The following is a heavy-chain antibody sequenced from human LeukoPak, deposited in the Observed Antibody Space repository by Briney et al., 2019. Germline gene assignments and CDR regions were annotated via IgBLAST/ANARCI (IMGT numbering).Heavy chain of an antibody. CDR2: IYYSGST. CDR3: ATDFWSGYVAGHDYYYMDV. J-gene: IGHJ6*03. D-gene: IGHD3-3*01. V-gene: IGHV4-39*07. CDR1: GGSISSSSYY. Sequence: SETLSLTCTVSGGSISSSSYYWGWIRQPPGKGLEWIGSIYYSGSTYYNPSLKSRVTISVDTSKNQFSLKLSSVTAADTAVYYCATDFWSGYVAGHDYYYMDVWGKGTTVTVSS.